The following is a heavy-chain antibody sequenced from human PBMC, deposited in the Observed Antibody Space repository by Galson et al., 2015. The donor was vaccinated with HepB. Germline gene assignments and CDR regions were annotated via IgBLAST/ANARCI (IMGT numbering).Heavy chain of an antibody. D-gene: IGHD3-22*01. CDR2: ITTSSSSI. Sequence: SLRLSCAASGFTFSSFSMNWVRQAPGKGLEWVSYITTSSSSIYYEDSVKGRFTISRDNAKSTLYLQMNSLRAEDAAVYYCVREAGYYDSSGYSPRGDYWGQGTLVSVSS. CDR1: GFTFSSFS. V-gene: IGHV3-48*01. J-gene: IGHJ4*02. CDR3: VREAGYYDSSGYSPRGDY.